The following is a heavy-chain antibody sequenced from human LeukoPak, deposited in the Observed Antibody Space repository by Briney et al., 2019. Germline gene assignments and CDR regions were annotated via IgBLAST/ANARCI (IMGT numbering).Heavy chain of an antibody. CDR2: IYYSGST. D-gene: IGHD1-26*01. Sequence: PSETLSLTCTVSGGSISSSSYYRGWIRQPPGKGLEWIGSIYYSGSTYYNPSLKSRVTISVDTSKNQFSLKLRSVTAAGTAVYYCASLRERSYYARGFDYWGQGTLVTVSS. J-gene: IGHJ4*02. CDR1: GGSISSSSYY. CDR3: ASLRERSYYARGFDY. V-gene: IGHV4-39*01.